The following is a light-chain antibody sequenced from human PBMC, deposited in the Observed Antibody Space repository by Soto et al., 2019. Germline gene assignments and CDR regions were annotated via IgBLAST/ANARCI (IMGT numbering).Light chain of an antibody. CDR2: NAS. CDR1: QSISSW. Sequence: DIQMTQSPSTLSASVGDRVTITCRASQSISSWLAWYQQKPGKAPKLLIYNASSLEGGVPSRFSGSGSGTEFTLTISSLQPDDFATYYCQQYKTYWYTFGQGTKLEIK. CDR3: QQYKTYWYT. V-gene: IGKV1-5*03. J-gene: IGKJ2*01.